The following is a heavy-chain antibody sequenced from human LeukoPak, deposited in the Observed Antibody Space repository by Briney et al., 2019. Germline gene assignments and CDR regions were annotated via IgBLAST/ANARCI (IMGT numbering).Heavy chain of an antibody. J-gene: IGHJ6*02. V-gene: IGHV4-59*11. CDR1: GGSISGHY. Sequence: SETLSLTCSLSGGSISGHYWTWIRQPPGKGLEWIGQIHYSGRPDYNPSLKSRITLSVDTSKNQISLKLSSVTAADTAVYCCARFGVDYDMDVWGQGTTVTVSS. CDR3: ARFGVDYDMDV. CDR2: IHYSGRP. D-gene: IGHD3-3*01.